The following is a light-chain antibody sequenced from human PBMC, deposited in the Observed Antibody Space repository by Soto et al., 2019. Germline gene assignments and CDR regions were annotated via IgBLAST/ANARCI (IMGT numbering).Light chain of an antibody. CDR3: QQYNNWPPQIT. CDR1: QSVSIN. V-gene: IGKV3-15*01. CDR2: GAS. Sequence: EIVIMPSPTPLSVSPGERATLSCRASQSVSINLAWYQQKPGQAPRLLIYGASTRATGIPARFSGSGSGTEFTLTISSLQSEDFAVYHCQQYNNWPPQITFGQRTRPDNK. J-gene: IGKJ5*01.